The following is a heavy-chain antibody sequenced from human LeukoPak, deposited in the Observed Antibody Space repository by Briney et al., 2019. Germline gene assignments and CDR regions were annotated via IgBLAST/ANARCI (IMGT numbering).Heavy chain of an antibody. CDR2: INPSGGST. CDR3: ARLVRQGIADDAFDI. V-gene: IGHV1-46*01. D-gene: IGHD6-13*01. CDR1: GYTFTSYY. J-gene: IGHJ3*02. Sequence: ASVKVSCKASGYTFTSYYMHWVRQAPGQGLEWMGIINPSGGSTSYAQKFQGRVTITTDESTSTAYMELSSLRSEDTAVYYCARLVRQGIADDAFDIWGQGTMVTVSS.